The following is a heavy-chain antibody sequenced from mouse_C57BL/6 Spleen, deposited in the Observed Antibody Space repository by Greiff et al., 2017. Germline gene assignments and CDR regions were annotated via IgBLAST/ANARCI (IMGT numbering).Heavy chain of an antibody. V-gene: IGHV5-4*01. J-gene: IGHJ1*03. D-gene: IGHD1-1*01. Sequence: EVQRVESGGGLVKPGGSLKLSCAASGFTFSSYAMSWVRQTPEKRLEWVATISDGGSYTYYPDNVKGRFTISRDNAKNNLYLQMSHLKSEDTAMYYCARDGGSSYLYWYFDVWGTGTTVTVSS. CDR3: ARDGGSSYLYWYFDV. CDR2: ISDGGSYT. CDR1: GFTFSSYA.